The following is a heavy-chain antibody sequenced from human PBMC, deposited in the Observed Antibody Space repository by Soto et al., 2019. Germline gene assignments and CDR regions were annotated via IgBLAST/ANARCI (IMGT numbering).Heavy chain of an antibody. CDR1: RYSFTNYW. Sequence: PGESLKISCKGSRYSFTNYWISWVRQKSGKGLEWMGRIDPSDPNTDHSPSFQGHVTISADKSLTTAYLQWSSLKASDTAMYYCAILSGGPVRGQGTPVTVSS. CDR2: IDPSDPNT. CDR3: AILSGGPV. V-gene: IGHV5-10-1*01. J-gene: IGHJ6*02. D-gene: IGHD2-15*01.